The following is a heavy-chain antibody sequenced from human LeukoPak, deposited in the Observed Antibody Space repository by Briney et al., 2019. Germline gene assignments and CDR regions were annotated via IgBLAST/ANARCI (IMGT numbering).Heavy chain of an antibody. Sequence: SVKVSCKASGGTFSSYAISWVRQAPGQGLEWMGGIIPIFGTANYAQKFQGRVTITADESTSTAYMELSSLRSEDTAVYYCARVALGRRWLQTSYYYGMDVWGQGTTVTVSS. CDR3: ARVALGRRWLQTSYYYGMDV. V-gene: IGHV1-69*13. CDR2: IIPIFGTA. J-gene: IGHJ6*02. CDR1: GGTFSSYA. D-gene: IGHD5-24*01.